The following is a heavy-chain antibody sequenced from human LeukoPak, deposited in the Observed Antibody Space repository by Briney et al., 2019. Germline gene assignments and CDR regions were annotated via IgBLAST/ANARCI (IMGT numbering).Heavy chain of an antibody. CDR1: GGSLSGYY. J-gene: IGHJ4*02. CDR2: INHSGST. Sequence: ASETLSLTCAVYGGSLSGYYWSWIRQPPGKGLEWIGEINHSGSTNYNPSLKSRVTISVDTSKNQFSLKLSSVTAADTAVYYCARGRRGYSSGLNFDYWGQGTLVTVSS. D-gene: IGHD6-19*01. CDR3: ARGRRGYSSGLNFDY. V-gene: IGHV4-34*01.